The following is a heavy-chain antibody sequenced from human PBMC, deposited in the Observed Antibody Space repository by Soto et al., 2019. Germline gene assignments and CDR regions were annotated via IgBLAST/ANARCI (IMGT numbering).Heavy chain of an antibody. D-gene: IGHD3-22*01. J-gene: IGHJ4*02. CDR2: IYSGGNT. V-gene: IGHV3-53*01. Sequence: GGSLRLSCAASGFTVTSNYMSWVRQAPGKGLEWVSIIYSGGNTYYADSVRGRFSMSRDKSKNTLYLQMNGLRAEDTAVYYCGRGSSDYSGTLRVDYWGQGTLVTVSS. CDR1: GFTVTSNY. CDR3: GRGSSDYSGTLRVDY.